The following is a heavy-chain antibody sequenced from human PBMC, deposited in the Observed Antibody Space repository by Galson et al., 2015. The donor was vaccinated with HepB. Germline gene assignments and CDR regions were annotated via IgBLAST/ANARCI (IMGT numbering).Heavy chain of an antibody. J-gene: IGHJ5*02. Sequence: QSGAEVKKPGESLKISCKASGYIFKNYWIGWVRQMPGKGLEWMGTIYPGDSETKYSPSFQGQVTISADKSISTAYLQWSSLQASDTAMYYCARQGMQPNWYDPWGQGTLVTVSS. V-gene: IGHV5-51*01. D-gene: IGHD6-13*01. CDR3: ARQGMQPNWYDP. CDR1: GYIFKNYW. CDR2: IYPGDSET.